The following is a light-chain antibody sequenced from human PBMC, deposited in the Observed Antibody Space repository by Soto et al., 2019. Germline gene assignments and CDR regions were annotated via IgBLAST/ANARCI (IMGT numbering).Light chain of an antibody. CDR2: GAS. CDR3: QQYNKWPWT. CDR1: QSVSSN. J-gene: IGKJ1*01. Sequence: ERVMTQSPATLSVSPGERATLSCRASQSVSSNLAWYQQKPGQAPRLVIYGASTRATGIPARFSGSGSGTEFTLTISSLQSEDFAVYYCQQYNKWPWTFGQGTKVEIK. V-gene: IGKV3-15*01.